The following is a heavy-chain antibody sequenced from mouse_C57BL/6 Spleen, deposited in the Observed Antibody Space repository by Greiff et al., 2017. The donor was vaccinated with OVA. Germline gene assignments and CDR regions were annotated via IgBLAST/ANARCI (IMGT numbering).Heavy chain of an antibody. CDR2: IHPNSGST. Sequence: QVQLQQPGAELVKPGASVKLSCKASGYTFTSYWMHWVKQRPGQGLEWIGMIHPNSGSTNYNEKFKSKATLTVDKSSSTAYMQLSSLTSEDSAVYYWARWWDGYYGGYWGQGTTLTVSS. CDR3: ARWWDGYYGGY. V-gene: IGHV1-64*01. CDR1: GYTFTSYW. J-gene: IGHJ2*01. D-gene: IGHD2-3*01.